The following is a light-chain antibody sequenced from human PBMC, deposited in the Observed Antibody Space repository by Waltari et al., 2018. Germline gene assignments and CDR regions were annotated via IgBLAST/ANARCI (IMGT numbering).Light chain of an antibody. Sequence: EIVLTQSPATLSLSPGDTATLSCRASQSVGSYLAWYLQKPGQPPRLLIYDASNRATGVPARFRGSGSGKEFTLTISSLEAEDFAVYYCQQRSNWTPHTFGQGARLEIK. CDR1: QSVGSY. CDR3: QQRSNWTPHT. V-gene: IGKV3-11*01. CDR2: DAS. J-gene: IGKJ2*01.